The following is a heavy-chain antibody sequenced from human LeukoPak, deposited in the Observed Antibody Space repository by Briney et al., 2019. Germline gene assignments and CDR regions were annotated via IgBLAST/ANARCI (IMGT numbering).Heavy chain of an antibody. D-gene: IGHD3-22*01. Sequence: PGGSLRLSCAAYGFTFSSYAMHWVRQAPGKGLEWLAVISYDGSNKYYADSVKGRFTISRDNSKNTLYLQMNSLRAEDMAVYYCARWMSGGYDSSGDHAFDIWGQGIMVTVSS. V-gene: IGHV3-30-3*01. CDR3: ARWMSGGYDSSGDHAFDI. CDR1: GFTFSSYA. J-gene: IGHJ3*02. CDR2: ISYDGSNK.